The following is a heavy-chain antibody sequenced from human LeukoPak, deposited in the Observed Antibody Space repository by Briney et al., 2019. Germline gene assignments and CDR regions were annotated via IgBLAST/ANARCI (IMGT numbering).Heavy chain of an antibody. V-gene: IGHV3-48*03. CDR3: AELGITMIGGV. CDR2: ISSVGSTR. Sequence: PGGSLRLSCGVSGFTFSSYEMNWVRQAPGKGLEWVSYISSVGSTRHYADSVKGRFTISRDNAKNSLYLQMNSLRAEDTAVYYCAELGITMIGGVWGKGTTVTISS. D-gene: IGHD3-10*02. CDR1: GFTFSSYE. J-gene: IGHJ6*04.